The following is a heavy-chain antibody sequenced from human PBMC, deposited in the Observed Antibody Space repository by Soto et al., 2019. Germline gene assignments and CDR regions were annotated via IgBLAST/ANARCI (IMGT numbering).Heavy chain of an antibody. J-gene: IGHJ4*02. CDR1: GLTFSTYA. CDR3: ATGDGYSYGY. Sequence: QVQLVESGGGVVQPGRSLRLSCAASGLTFSTYAMHWVRQGPGKGLEWVAVISYDGNNKYYADSVKGRFTISRDNSKNTLYLQVNSLRAEDTAVYYCATGDGYSYGYWGQGTLVTVSS. D-gene: IGHD4-4*01. V-gene: IGHV3-30-3*01. CDR2: ISYDGNNK.